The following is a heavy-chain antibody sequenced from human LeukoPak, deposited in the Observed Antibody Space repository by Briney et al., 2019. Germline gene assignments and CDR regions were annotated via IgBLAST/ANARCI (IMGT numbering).Heavy chain of an antibody. V-gene: IGHV3-33*08. Sequence: PGRSLRLSCAASGFTFSSYAMHWVRQAPGKGLEWVAVIWYDGSNKYYADSVKGRFTISRDNSKNTLYLQMNSLSAEDTAVYYCARGPDFWSGYYSYWGQGTLVTVSS. CDR2: IWYDGSNK. CDR3: ARGPDFWSGYYSY. D-gene: IGHD3-3*01. CDR1: GFTFSSYA. J-gene: IGHJ4*02.